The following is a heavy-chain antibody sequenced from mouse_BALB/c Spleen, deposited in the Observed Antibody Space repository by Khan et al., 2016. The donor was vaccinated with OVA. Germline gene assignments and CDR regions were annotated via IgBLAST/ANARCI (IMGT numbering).Heavy chain of an antibody. J-gene: IGHJ4*01. CDR3: ARQPYYHYNIMDY. CDR1: GFSLTNYG. D-gene: IGHD2-10*01. Sequence: VQLQESGPGLVAPSQSLSITCTISGFSLTNYGIHWVRQPPGKGLEWLVVIWSDGSTTYNSALKSSLTISKDNSKSQVFLEMNSLQTDDTAVYFGARQPYYHYNIMDYWGQGTSVTVSA. CDR2: IWSDGST. V-gene: IGHV2-6-1*01.